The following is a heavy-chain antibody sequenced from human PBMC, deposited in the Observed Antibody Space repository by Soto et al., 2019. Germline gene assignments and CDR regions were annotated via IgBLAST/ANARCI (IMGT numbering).Heavy chain of an antibody. J-gene: IGHJ6*02. Sequence: GESLRLSCAASGFNFNSYAMSCVRQAPGKGLEKVSAISGSGGSTYYADSVKGRFTISRDNSKNTLYLQMNSLRAEDMAVYYCAKGYYYYYGMDVWGQGTTVTGSS. CDR2: ISGSGGST. V-gene: IGHV3-23*01. CDR3: AKGYYYYYGMDV. CDR1: GFNFNSYA.